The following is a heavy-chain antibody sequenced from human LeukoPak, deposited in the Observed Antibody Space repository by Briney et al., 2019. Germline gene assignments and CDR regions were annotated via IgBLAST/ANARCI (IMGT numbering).Heavy chain of an antibody. CDR3: ARVSYVLRYFDWLSDAFDI. CDR2: ISSSGSTI. CDR1: GFTFSSYE. D-gene: IGHD3-9*01. V-gene: IGHV3-48*03. J-gene: IGHJ3*02. Sequence: GGSLRLSCAASGFTFSSYEMNWVRQAPGKGLEWVSYISSSGSTIYYADSVKGRFTISRDNAKNSLYLQMNSLRAEDTAVYYCARVSYVLRYFDWLSDAFDIWGQGTMVTVSS.